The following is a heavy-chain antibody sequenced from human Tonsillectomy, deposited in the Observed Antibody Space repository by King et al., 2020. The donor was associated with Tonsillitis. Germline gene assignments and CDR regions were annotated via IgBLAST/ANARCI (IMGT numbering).Heavy chain of an antibody. CDR1: GGSISSYY. Sequence: VQLQESGPGLVKSSETLSLTCTVSGGSISSYYWNWIRQPPGKGLEWSGYIYYSGSTNYNPSLKSRVTISVDTSKKQFSLTVSSVTAADTAVYYCARAVGYNFGTWHYFDYWGQGTLVTVSS. CDR2: IYYSGST. V-gene: IGHV4-59*01. CDR3: ARAVGYNFGTWHYFDY. J-gene: IGHJ4*02. D-gene: IGHD5-24*01.